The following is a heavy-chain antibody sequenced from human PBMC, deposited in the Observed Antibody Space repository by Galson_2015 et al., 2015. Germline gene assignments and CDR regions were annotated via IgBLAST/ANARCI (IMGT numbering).Heavy chain of an antibody. CDR1: GFSFSRYW. CDR3: ARSRFLEWLSPDY. V-gene: IGHV3-74*01. CDR2: INSDESST. J-gene: IGHJ4*02. D-gene: IGHD3-3*01. Sequence: SLRLSCAASGFSFSRYWMHWVRQAPGKGLVWVSRINSDESSTSYADSVKGRFTISRDNAKNTLYLQMSSLRAEDTAVYYCARSRFLEWLSPDYWGQGTLVTVSS.